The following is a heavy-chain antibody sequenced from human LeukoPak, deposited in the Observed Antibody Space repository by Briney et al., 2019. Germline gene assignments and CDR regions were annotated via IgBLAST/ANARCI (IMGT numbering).Heavy chain of an antibody. Sequence: QSGGSLRLSCAASGFTVSSNDMSWVRQAPGKGLEWVSLIYSGRSTYYADSVKGRFIISRDNSKNTLHLQMNSLRAEDTAVYYCARRAGAYSHPYDYWGQGTLVTVSS. J-gene: IGHJ4*02. V-gene: IGHV3-66*04. CDR2: IYSGRST. D-gene: IGHD4/OR15-4a*01. CDR1: GFTVSSND. CDR3: ARRAGAYSHPYDY.